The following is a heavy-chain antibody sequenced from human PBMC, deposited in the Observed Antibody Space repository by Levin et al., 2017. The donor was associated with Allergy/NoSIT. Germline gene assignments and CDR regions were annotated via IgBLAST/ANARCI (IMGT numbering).Heavy chain of an antibody. V-gene: IGHV4-34*01. CDR1: GGSFSGYY. CDR3: AKPQDIVVGVVPNDWYFDV. CDR2: INHSGST. Sequence: SETLSLTCAVYGGSFSGYYWSWFRQPPGKGLEWIGEINHSGSTNYNPSLKSRVIISVDTSKNQFSLKLNSVTAADTAVYYCAKPQDIVVGVVPNDWYFDVWGRGTLVTVSS. D-gene: IGHD2-15*01. J-gene: IGHJ2*01.